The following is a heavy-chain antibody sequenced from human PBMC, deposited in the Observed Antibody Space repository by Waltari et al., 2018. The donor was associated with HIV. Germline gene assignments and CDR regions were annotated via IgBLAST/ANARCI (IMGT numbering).Heavy chain of an antibody. J-gene: IGHJ6*02. V-gene: IGHV3-66*01. D-gene: IGHD1-26*01. CDR3: ARDLLSTSYYYGMDV. Sequence: EVQLVESGGGLVQPGGSLRLSCAASGFTVSSNYMSWVRQAPGKGLEWVSVIYSGGSTYYADSVKGRFTISRDNSKNTLYLQMNSLRAEDTAVYYCARDLLSTSYYYGMDVWGQGTTVTVSS. CDR2: IYSGGST. CDR1: GFTVSSNY.